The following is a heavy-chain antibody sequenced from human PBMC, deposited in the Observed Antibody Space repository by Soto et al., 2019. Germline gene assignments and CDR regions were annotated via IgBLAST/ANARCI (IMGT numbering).Heavy chain of an antibody. Sequence: QVQLVQSGAEVTKPGASVKVSCRASGYTFTTYDINWVRQATGQGLEWMGWMSPNSGATGYAKKFQGTVTMTRDTSIRTAYMELSNLRSEDTAIYYCARGVDAGVDVWGQGTTVTVSS. D-gene: IGHD1-1*01. CDR3: ARGVDAGVDV. V-gene: IGHV1-8*01. CDR2: MSPNSGAT. CDR1: GYTFTTYD. J-gene: IGHJ6*02.